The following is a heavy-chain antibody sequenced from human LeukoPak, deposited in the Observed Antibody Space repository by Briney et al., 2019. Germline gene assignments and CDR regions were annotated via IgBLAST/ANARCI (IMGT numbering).Heavy chain of an antibody. CDR2: IRSKANSYAT. J-gene: IGHJ4*02. D-gene: IGHD1-1*01. CDR1: GFTFCGSA. CDR3: TRRGSTTGTFDY. Sequence: PGGSLRLSCAASGFTFCGSAMHWVRQASGKGLEWVGRIRSKANSYATAYAASVKGRFTISRDDSKNTAYLQMNSLKTEDTAVYYYTRRGSTTGTFDYWGQGTLVTVSS. V-gene: IGHV3-73*01.